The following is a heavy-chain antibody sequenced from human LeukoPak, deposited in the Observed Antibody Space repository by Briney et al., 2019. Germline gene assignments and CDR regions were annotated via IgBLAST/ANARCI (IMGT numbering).Heavy chain of an antibody. CDR1: GGSFSGYY. J-gene: IGHJ4*02. CDR2: INHSGST. V-gene: IGHV4-34*01. Sequence: SETLSLTCAVYGGSFSGYYWSWIRQPPGKGLEWTGEINHSGSTNYNPSLKSRVTISVDTSKNQFSLKLSSVTAADTAVYYCAARYYDFWSGYYTYFDYWGQGTLVTVSS. D-gene: IGHD3-3*01. CDR3: AARYYDFWSGYYTYFDY.